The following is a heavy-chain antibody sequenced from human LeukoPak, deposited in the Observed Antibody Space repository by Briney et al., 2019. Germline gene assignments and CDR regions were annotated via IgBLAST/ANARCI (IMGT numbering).Heavy chain of an antibody. D-gene: IGHD2-15*01. CDR2: INHSGST. V-gene: IGHV4-34*01. J-gene: IGHJ4*02. CDR3: AKPPRRYCSGGSCYLAH. CDR1: GFSISSDYY. Sequence: SEALSLTCNVFGFSISSDYYRSWIRQPPGKGLEWIGEINHSGSTNYNPSLKSRVTISVDTSKNQFSLKLSSVTAADTAVYYCAKPPRRYCSGGSCYLAHWGQGTLVTVSS.